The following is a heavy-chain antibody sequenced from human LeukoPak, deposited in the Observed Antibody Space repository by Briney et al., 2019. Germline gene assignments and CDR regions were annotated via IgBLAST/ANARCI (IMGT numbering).Heavy chain of an antibody. CDR1: GGSISSSSHS. D-gene: IGHD2-2*01. CDR2: ISYSGST. J-gene: IGHJ6*02. V-gene: IGHV4-39*01. Sequence: SETLSLTCTVSGGSISSSSHSWGWIRQPPGKGLEWFGSISYSGSTYYNPSLKTRVTMSVDTSENQFSLKLISVTAADSTVYYCVRIYCTSTSCYGDSYYGMDVWGQGTTVTVSS. CDR3: VRIYCTSTSCYGDSYYGMDV.